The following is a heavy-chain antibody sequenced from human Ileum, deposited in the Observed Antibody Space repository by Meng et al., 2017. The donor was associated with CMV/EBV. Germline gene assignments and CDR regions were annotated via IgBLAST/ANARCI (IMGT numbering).Heavy chain of an antibody. J-gene: IGHJ4*02. Sequence: ASGFSVTTNYISWVRHPPGKGLEWVSIVHSGDGRTTFYADSVKGRFTISRDESRNTVYLQMSSLRSDDTAMYYCARAPTVTTVFDSWGQGTLVTVSS. CDR2: VHSGDGRTT. V-gene: IGHV3-66*02. D-gene: IGHD4-17*01. CDR3: ARAPTVTTVFDS. CDR1: GFSVTTNY.